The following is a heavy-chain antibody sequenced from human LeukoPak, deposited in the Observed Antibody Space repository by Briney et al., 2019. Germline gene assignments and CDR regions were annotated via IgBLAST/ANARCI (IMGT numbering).Heavy chain of an antibody. V-gene: IGHV3-53*01. CDR2: IYSGGNT. Sequence: GGSLKLSCAASGFTVSSNFMSWVRQAPGKGLEWVSVIYSGGNTYYADSVKGRFTIFRDNSKNTLYLQMNSLRAEDTAVYYCARLNWPWGQGTLVSDSS. CDR1: GFTVSSNF. CDR3: ARLNWP. J-gene: IGHJ5*02.